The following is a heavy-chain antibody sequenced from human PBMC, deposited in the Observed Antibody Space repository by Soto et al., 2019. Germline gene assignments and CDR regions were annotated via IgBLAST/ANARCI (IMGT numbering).Heavy chain of an antibody. CDR2: IIPFFGTT. D-gene: IGHD3-16*01. CDR1: GGTFSPYT. CDR3: ARRLDDRADEGFDV. J-gene: IGHJ3*01. Sequence: QVHLVQSGAEVRKPGSSVKVSCKTSGGTFSPYTIYWVRQAPGQGLEWMGRIIPFFGTTRYAQNFQDRVTITEDESTRTTYMELSSLRAEDTALYYCARRLDDRADEGFDVWGEGTAVTVSA. V-gene: IGHV1-69*18.